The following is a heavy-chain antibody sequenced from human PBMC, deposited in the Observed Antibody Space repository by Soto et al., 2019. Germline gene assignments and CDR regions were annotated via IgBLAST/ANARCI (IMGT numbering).Heavy chain of an antibody. CDR1: GFTFSSYS. Sequence: GGSLRLSCAASGFTFSSYSMNWVRQAPGKGLEWVSYINSSSSTIYYADSVKGRFTISRDNAKNSLYLQMNSLRDEDTAVYYCARGGYCSSTSCPTFDYWGQGTLVTVSS. J-gene: IGHJ4*02. CDR3: ARGGYCSSTSCPTFDY. CDR2: INSSSSTI. V-gene: IGHV3-48*02. D-gene: IGHD2-2*01.